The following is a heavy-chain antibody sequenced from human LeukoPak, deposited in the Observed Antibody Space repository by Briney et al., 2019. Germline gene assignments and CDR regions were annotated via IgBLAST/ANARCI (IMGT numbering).Heavy chain of an antibody. CDR1: GYTLTGYY. Sequence: ASVKVSCKASGYTLTGYYMHWVRQAPGQGLEWMGWINPNSGGTNYAQKFQGRVTMTRDTSISTAYMELSRLRSDDTAVYYCARDYCSGGSCYFAEYFQHWGQGTLVTVSS. CDR2: INPNSGGT. CDR3: ARDYCSGGSCYFAEYFQH. D-gene: IGHD2-15*01. V-gene: IGHV1-2*02. J-gene: IGHJ1*01.